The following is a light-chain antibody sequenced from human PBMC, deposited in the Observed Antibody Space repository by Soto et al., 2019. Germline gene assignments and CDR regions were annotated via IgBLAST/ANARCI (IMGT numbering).Light chain of an antibody. CDR2: GAS. Sequence: GVSQSPATVSVSPGERATLSCRASQTISRNLAWYQQRPGQAPRLLMFGASTRATGIPARFSGSGSGTEFTLTISILQPEDFAVHFSHIYENRPKAFGQGTKVDVK. CDR1: QTISRN. J-gene: IGKJ1*01. V-gene: IGKV3-15*01. CDR3: HIYENRPKA.